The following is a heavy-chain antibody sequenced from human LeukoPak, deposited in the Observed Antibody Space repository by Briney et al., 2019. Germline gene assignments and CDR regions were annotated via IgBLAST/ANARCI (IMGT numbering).Heavy chain of an antibody. J-gene: IGHJ4*02. D-gene: IGHD6-6*01. CDR3: ARDRDSSSSLAFY. Sequence: ASVKVSCKASGYTFTSYGISWVGQAPGQGVEGMGWISAYNGNTNYAQKLQGRFTMPTDTPTSTAYMELRSLRSDDTAVYHCARDRDSSSSLAFYWGEGTLVTVSS. V-gene: IGHV1-18*01. CDR2: ISAYNGNT. CDR1: GYTFTSYG.